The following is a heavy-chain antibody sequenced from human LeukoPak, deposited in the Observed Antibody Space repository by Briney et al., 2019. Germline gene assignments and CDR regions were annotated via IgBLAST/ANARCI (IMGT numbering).Heavy chain of an antibody. Sequence: GGSLRLSCAASGFTFSDYYMSWIRQAPGKGLEWISYISSSGDTIFYADSVKGRFTISRDNSKNTLYLQMNSLRAEDTALYYCAKDLSSGTGRGFDYWGQGTLVTVSS. CDR2: ISSSGDTI. J-gene: IGHJ4*02. V-gene: IGHV3-11*01. D-gene: IGHD3/OR15-3a*01. CDR3: AKDLSSGTGRGFDY. CDR1: GFTFSDYY.